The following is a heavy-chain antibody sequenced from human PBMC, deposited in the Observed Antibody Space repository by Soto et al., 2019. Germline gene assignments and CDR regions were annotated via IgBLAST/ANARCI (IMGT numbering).Heavy chain of an antibody. D-gene: IGHD3-10*01. J-gene: IGHJ5*01. CDR3: ARRARRGLLWFEY. CDR2: ISGSGGST. CDR1: GFTFSSYA. V-gene: IGHV3-23*01. Sequence: EVQLLESGGGLVQPGGSLRLSCAASGFTFSSYAMSWVRQAPGKGLEWVSAISGSGGSTYYAGSVKGRFTISRDNSKNTLDLQMNSLRAEDTAVYYCARRARRGLLWFEYWGQGTLVTVSS.